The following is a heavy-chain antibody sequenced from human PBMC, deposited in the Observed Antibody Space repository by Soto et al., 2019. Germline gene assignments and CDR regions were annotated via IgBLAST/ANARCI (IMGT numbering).Heavy chain of an antibody. CDR1: GFTVSGKKY. J-gene: IGHJ3*02. CDR2: LYDVDGT. Sequence: DVQLVESGGGLIQPGGSLRLSCAASGFTVSGKKYLAWVRQAPGKGLEWVSALYDVDGTYYADSVKGRFTTSADSSKTIVYLQMNGLRPDDTAVYYCASWHLREHACDIWGQGTAVTVSS. CDR3: ASWHLREHACDI. V-gene: IGHV3-53*01. D-gene: IGHD4-17*01.